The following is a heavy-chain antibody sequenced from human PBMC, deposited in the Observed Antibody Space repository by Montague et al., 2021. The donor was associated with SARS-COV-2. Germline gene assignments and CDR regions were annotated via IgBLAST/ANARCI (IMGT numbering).Heavy chain of an antibody. CDR2: IYTSRST. CDR1: GGSISSYY. CDR3: ARGLDYYDFWSGYYPAYWYFDL. V-gene: IGHV4-4*07. D-gene: IGHD3-3*01. Sequence: SETLSLTCTVSGGSISSYYWSWIRQPAGKGLEWIGRIYTSRSTNYNPSLKSRVTMSVDTSKNQFSLKLSSVTAADTAVYYCARGLDYYDFWSGYYPAYWYFDLWGRGTLVTVSS. J-gene: IGHJ2*01.